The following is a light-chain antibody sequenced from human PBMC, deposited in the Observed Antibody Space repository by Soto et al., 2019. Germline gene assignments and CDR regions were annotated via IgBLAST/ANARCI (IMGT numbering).Light chain of an antibody. Sequence: QAVVTQEPSLTVSPGGTVTLTCASSTGAVTSGYYPNWFQQKPGQAPRALIYSTTNKFSWTPARFSGSLLGGKAALTLSGVQPEDEADYYCLHYYDGAQGVFGGGTKLTVL. CDR2: STT. V-gene: IGLV7-43*01. CDR3: LHYYDGAQGV. CDR1: TGAVTSGYY. J-gene: IGLJ2*01.